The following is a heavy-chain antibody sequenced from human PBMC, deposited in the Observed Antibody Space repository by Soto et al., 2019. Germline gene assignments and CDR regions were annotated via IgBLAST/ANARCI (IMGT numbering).Heavy chain of an antibody. CDR2: IYYSGST. J-gene: IGHJ4*02. V-gene: IGHV4-39*01. CDR1: GGSISSSSYY. CDR3: ARRSIAARPVGRYFDY. D-gene: IGHD6-6*01. Sequence: SETLSLTCTVSGGSISSSSYYWGRIRQPPGKGLEWIGSIYYSGSTYYNPSLKSRVTISVDTSKNQFSLKLSSVTAADTAVYYCARRSIAARPVGRYFDYWGQGTLVTVSS.